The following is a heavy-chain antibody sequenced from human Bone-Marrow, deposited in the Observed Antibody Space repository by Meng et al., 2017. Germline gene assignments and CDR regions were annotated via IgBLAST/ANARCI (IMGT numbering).Heavy chain of an antibody. V-gene: IGHV1-69*06. CDR2: INPIFGTA. Sequence: LVQPGAEVKKPGAQVNVSCKPSGYNFPDYYIHWVRRAPGQGLEWMGRINPIFGTANYAQKFQGRVTITADKSTSTAYMELSSLRSEDTAVYYCAREGAYGSGYTPWGQGTLVTVSS. CDR1: GYNFPDYY. CDR3: AREGAYGSGYTP. D-gene: IGHD3-22*01. J-gene: IGHJ5*02.